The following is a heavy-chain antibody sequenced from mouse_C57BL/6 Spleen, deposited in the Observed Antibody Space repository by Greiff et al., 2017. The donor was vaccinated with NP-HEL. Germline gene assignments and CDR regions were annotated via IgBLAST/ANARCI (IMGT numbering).Heavy chain of an antibody. CDR3: ARKGVLNYVDY. V-gene: IGHV1-50*01. Sequence: VQLQQSGAELVKPGASVKLSCKASGYTFTSYWMQWVKQRPGQGLEWIGEIDPSDSYTNYNQKFKGKATLTVDTSSSTAYMQLSSLTSEDSAVYYCARKGVLNYVDYWGQGTTLTVSS. CDR1: GYTFTSYW. J-gene: IGHJ2*01. CDR2: IDPSDSYT.